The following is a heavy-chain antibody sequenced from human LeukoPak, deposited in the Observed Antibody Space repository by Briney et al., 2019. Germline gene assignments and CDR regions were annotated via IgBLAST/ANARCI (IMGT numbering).Heavy chain of an antibody. J-gene: IGHJ4*02. CDR1: GGSISSSSYY. Sequence: SETLSLTCTVSGGSISSSSYYWGWIRQPPGKGLEWIGSIYYGGSTYYNPSLKSRVTISVDTSKNQFSLKLSSVTAADTAVYYCARGRRRAYWGQGTLVTVSS. CDR3: ARGRRRAY. V-gene: IGHV4-39*01. CDR2: IYYGGST.